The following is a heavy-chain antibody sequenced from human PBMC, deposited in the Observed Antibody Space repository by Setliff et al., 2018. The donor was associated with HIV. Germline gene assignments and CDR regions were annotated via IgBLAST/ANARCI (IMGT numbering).Heavy chain of an antibody. Sequence: PGESLKISCKASGYSFTKYWVGWVRQMPGNGLEWVGLIWPDDSDTIYSPSFQGQVTLSADKSITTVYLQWSSLEAPDTAIYYCARLSKYYDFWTPNYWGQGTLVTVS. V-gene: IGHV5-51*01. J-gene: IGHJ4*02. CDR3: ARLSKYYDFWTPNY. CDR1: GYSFTKYW. CDR2: IWPDDSDT. D-gene: IGHD3-3*01.